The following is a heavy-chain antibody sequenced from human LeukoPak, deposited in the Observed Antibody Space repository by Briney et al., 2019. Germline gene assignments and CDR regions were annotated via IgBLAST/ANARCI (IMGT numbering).Heavy chain of an antibody. D-gene: IGHD6-19*01. J-gene: IGHJ4*02. Sequence: GGSLRLSCAASGFTFSSYSMNWVRQAPGKGLEWVSCISSSSSYIRYSGSVKGRFTISRDNAKNSLFLQMNSLRAEDTAVYYCTIDLMTGFSSGWHFGYWGQGTLVTVSS. CDR2: ISSSSSYI. V-gene: IGHV3-21*04. CDR3: TIDLMTGFSSGWHFGY. CDR1: GFTFSSYS.